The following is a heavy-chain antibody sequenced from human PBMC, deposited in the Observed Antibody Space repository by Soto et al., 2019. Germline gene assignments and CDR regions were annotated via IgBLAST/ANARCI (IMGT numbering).Heavy chain of an antibody. J-gene: IGHJ5*02. CDR3: ARANVPAAIPGHRFDP. Sequence: VASVKVSCKASGGTFSSYAISWVQEAPGQGLEWMGGIIPIFGTANYAQKFQGRVTITADESTSTAYMELSSLRSEDTAVYYCARANVPAAIPGHRFDPWGQGTLVTVS. D-gene: IGHD2-2*01. V-gene: IGHV1-69*13. CDR1: GGTFSSYA. CDR2: IIPIFGTA.